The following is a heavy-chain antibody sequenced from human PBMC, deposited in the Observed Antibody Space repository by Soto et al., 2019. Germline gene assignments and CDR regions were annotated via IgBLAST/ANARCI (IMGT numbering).Heavy chain of an antibody. CDR1: VYSVTNYW. Sequence: GASMKTSRKAAVYSVTNYWIGWVRQRPGKGLEWMGIIYSGDYDTRYSPSFQGQVTITADKSISTAYLQWSSLKASDTAIYYCSTPVILSCPRAGFDSWGQGTLVTVSS. CDR3: STPVILSCPRAGFDS. V-gene: IGHV5-51*01. D-gene: IGHD3-9*01. CDR2: IYSGDYDT. J-gene: IGHJ4*02.